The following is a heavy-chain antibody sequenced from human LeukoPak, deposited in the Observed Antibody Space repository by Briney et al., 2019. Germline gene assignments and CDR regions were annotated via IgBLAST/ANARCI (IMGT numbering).Heavy chain of an antibody. Sequence: PGGSLRLSCVASGFTFSSYWMSWVRQAPGKGLEWVANIKQDGSEKYYVDSVKGRFTISRDNAKNSLYLQMSNLRAEDTAVYFCARGGGLDVWGQGATVTVSS. D-gene: IGHD3-16*01. J-gene: IGHJ6*02. CDR2: IKQDGSEK. CDR3: ARGGGLDV. CDR1: GFTFSSYW. V-gene: IGHV3-7*03.